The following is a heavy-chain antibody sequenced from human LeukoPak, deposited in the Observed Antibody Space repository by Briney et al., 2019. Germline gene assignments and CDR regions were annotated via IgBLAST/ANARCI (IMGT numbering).Heavy chain of an antibody. D-gene: IGHD6-19*01. J-gene: IGHJ6*02. CDR3: VRAPPYSSASWGYYGMDV. CDR1: GLTLSRYD. Sequence: GGSLRLSCAASGLTLSRYDMHWVRQATGEGLEGVSAIGTRGDTYYAGSVKGRFTMSRENAKNSLYLQMNRLSAGDTAVYYCVRAPPYSSASWGYYGMDVWGQGTTVTVSS. CDR2: IGTRGDT. V-gene: IGHV3-13*01.